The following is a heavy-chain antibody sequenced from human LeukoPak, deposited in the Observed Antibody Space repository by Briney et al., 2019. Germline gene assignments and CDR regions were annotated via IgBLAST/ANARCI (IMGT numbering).Heavy chain of an antibody. CDR2: INHSGST. J-gene: IGHJ4*02. CDR3: ARQYCSSTSCSFDY. V-gene: IGHV4-34*01. D-gene: IGHD2-2*01. Sequence: SETLSLACAVYGGSFSGYYWSWIRQPSGKGLEWRGEINHSGSTNYNPSLKSRVTISVGTSKNQFSLKLSSVTAADTAVYYCARQYCSSTSCSFDYWGQGTLVTVSS. CDR1: GGSFSGYY.